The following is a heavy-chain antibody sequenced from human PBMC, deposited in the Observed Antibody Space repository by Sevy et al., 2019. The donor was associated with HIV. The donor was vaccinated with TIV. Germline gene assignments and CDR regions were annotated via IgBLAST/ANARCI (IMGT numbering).Heavy chain of an antibody. CDR3: ARETGDCSSASCYEGVFDY. CDR1: GGSISSGNYY. Sequence: SETLSLTCTVSGGSISSGNYYWSWIRQPAGKGLEWIGRIYTSGSTNYNPSLRSRVTISVDTSKNQFSLKLSSVTAADTAVYYCARETGDCSSASCYEGVFDYWGQGTLVTVSS. J-gene: IGHJ4*02. CDR2: IYTSGST. V-gene: IGHV4-61*02. D-gene: IGHD2-2*01.